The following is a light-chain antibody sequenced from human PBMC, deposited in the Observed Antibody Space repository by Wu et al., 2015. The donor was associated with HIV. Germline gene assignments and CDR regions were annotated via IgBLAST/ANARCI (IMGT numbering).Light chain of an antibody. CDR1: QRISSW. CDR2: KAS. J-gene: IGKJ1*01. CDR3: QQYSSYSS. Sequence: DIQMTQSPSTLSASVGDRVTITCRASQRISSWLAWYQQKPGKAPKLLIYKASSLEGGVPSRFSGSGSGTELALTISTLQPDDFATYYCQQYSSYSSFGQGTKVEI. V-gene: IGKV1-5*03.